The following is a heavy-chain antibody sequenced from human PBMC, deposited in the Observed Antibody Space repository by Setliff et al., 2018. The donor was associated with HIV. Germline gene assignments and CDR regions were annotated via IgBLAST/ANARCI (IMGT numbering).Heavy chain of an antibody. CDR1: GFTFSSYG. Sequence: PGGSLRLSCAASGFTFSSYGMHWVRQAPGKGLGWVAVIWYDGSNKNYADSVKGRFTISRDNSKNTLYLQMNSLTAEDTAVYYCARDHVTRQLVPSLYYWGQGTLVTVS. D-gene: IGHD6-6*01. CDR2: IWYDGSNK. CDR3: ARDHVTRQLVPSLYY. J-gene: IGHJ4*02. V-gene: IGHV3-33*01.